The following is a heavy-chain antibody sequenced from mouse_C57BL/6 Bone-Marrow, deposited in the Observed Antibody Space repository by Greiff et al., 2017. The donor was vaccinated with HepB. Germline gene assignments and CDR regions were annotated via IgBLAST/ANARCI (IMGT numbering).Heavy chain of an antibody. Sequence: EVMLVESGGGLVQPKGSLKLSCAASGFSFNTYAMNWVRQAPGKGLEWVARIRSKSNNYATYYADSVKDRFTISSDDSESMLYLQMNNLKTEDTAMYYCVRRPFAYWGQGTLVTVSA. V-gene: IGHV10-1*01. CDR3: VRRPFAY. J-gene: IGHJ3*01. CDR2: IRSKSNNYAT. CDR1: GFSFNTYA.